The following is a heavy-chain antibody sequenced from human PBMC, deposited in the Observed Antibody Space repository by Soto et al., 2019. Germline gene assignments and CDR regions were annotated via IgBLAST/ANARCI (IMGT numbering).Heavy chain of an antibody. CDR1: GGSFSGYY. CDR3: ARLTRYYYGMDV. J-gene: IGHJ6*02. Sequence: SXTLSLTCAVYGGSFSGYYWSWIRQPPGKGLEWIGSVYYSGSAYYNPSLKSRVTISVDTSKNQFSLKLSSVTAADTAVYYCARLTRYYYGMDVWGQGTTVTVSS. CDR2: VYYSGSA. V-gene: IGHV4-34*01. D-gene: IGHD3-10*01.